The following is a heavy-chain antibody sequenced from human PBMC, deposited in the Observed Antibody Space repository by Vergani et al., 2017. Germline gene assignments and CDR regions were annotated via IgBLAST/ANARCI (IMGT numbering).Heavy chain of an antibody. V-gene: IGHV4-61*02. CDR1: GGSINSHNYY. CDR2: IHTSGST. J-gene: IGHJ4*02. Sequence: QVQLQESGPGLVKPSQTLSLTCTVSGGSINSHNYYWSWIRQPAGKGLEWIGRIHTSGSTNYNPSLKSRVPMSEDTSKNQFSLNLPSVTAADTAVYFCARGSCLGGSCYKPLFVYGGQGVLVTVSS. D-gene: IGHD2-15*01. CDR3: ARGSCLGGSCYKPLFVY.